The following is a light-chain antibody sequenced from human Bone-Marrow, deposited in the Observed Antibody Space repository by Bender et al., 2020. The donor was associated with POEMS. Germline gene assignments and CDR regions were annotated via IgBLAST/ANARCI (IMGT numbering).Light chain of an antibody. J-gene: IGLJ1*01. CDR2: EVF. Sequence: QSAPTQPASVSGSPGQSITISCTGSSSDIGSYNLVSWYQQHTGGAPKLILYEVFKRPSGVSARFAGSKSGNTASLTVSGLQAEDEADYYCFSDGGGVSPFGTGTKVTVL. CDR1: SSDIGSYNL. V-gene: IGLV2-23*02. CDR3: FSDGGGVSP.